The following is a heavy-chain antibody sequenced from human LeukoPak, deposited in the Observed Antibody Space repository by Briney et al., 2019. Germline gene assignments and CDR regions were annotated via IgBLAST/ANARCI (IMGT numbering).Heavy chain of an antibody. CDR3: ARPTVTTSYWYFDL. CDR2: INPNDGSK. D-gene: IGHD4-17*01. J-gene: IGHJ2*01. CDR1: GYTFATSY. Sequence: GASVKVSCKASGYTFATSYIHWVRQAPGQGLEWMGIINPNDGSKNFAQKFQGRVTMTRDTSTSTVYMEVSGLRSEDMAVYYCARPTVTTSYWYFDLWGGGTLVTVSS. V-gene: IGHV1-46*01.